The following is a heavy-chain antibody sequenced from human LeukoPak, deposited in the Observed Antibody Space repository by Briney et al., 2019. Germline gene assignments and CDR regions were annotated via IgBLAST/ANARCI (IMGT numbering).Heavy chain of an antibody. V-gene: IGHV1-2*02. Sequence: GASVKVSCKASGYTFTGYYMHWVRQAPGQGLEWMGWINPNSGGTNYAQKFQGRVTMTRDTSISTAYMELSRLRSDDTAVYYCARGGSSGWLLYYFDYWGQGTLVTVSS. D-gene: IGHD6-19*01. J-gene: IGHJ4*02. CDR2: INPNSGGT. CDR1: GYTFTGYY. CDR3: ARGGSSGWLLYYFDY.